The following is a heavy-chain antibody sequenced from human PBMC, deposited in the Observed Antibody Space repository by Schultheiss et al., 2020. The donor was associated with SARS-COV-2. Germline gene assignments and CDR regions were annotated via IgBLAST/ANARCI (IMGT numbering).Heavy chain of an antibody. CDR2: IYHSGST. D-gene: IGHD2-2*01. CDR3: ARLHGYCSSTSCYSNPDY. J-gene: IGHJ4*02. V-gene: IGHV4-59*12. Sequence: SETLSLTCTVSGGSISSYYWSWIRQPPGKGLEWIGYIYHSGSTYYNPSLKSRVTISVDTSKNQFSLKLSSVTAADTAVYYCARLHGYCSSTSCYSNPDYWGQGTLVTVSS. CDR1: GGSISSYY.